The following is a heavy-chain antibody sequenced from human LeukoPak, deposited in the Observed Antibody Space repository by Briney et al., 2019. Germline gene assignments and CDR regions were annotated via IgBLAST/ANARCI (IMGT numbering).Heavy chain of an antibody. CDR1: GYTFTSYG. CDR2: ISAYNGNT. CDR3: ARGAEGTMVRGLLNYFDN. V-gene: IGHV1-18*01. J-gene: IGHJ4*02. D-gene: IGHD3-10*01. Sequence: ASVKVSCKASGYTFTSYGISWVRQAPGQGLEWMGWISAYNGNTNYAQKFLGRVTITRDTSARTAYMELSSLRSDDTAVYYCARGAEGTMVRGLLNYFDNWGQGTLVTVSS.